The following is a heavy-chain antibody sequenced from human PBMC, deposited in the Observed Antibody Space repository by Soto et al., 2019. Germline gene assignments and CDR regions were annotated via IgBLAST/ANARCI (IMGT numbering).Heavy chain of an antibody. V-gene: IGHV3-30*03. CDR1: GFTFSSYD. J-gene: IGHJ4*02. CDR3: ARDPPGYSYGYVY. D-gene: IGHD5-18*01. CDR2: ISYDGSNK. Sequence: GGSLRLSCAASGFTFSSYDMHWVRQAPGKGLEWVAVISYDGSNKYYADSVKGRFTISRDNSKNSLYLQMNSLRDEDTAVYYCARDPPGYSYGYVYWGQGTLVTVSS.